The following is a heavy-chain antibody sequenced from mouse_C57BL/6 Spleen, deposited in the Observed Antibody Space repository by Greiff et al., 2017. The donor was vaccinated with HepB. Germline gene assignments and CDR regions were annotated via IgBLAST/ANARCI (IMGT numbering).Heavy chain of an antibody. CDR1: GYTFTSYW. V-gene: IGHV1-64*01. Sequence: QVQLKQPGAELVKPGASVKLSCKASGYTFTSYWMHWVKQRPGQGLEWIGMIHPNSGSTNYNEKFKSKATLTVDKSSSTAYMQLSSLTSEDSAVYYCARFLTKAMDYWGQGTSVTVSS. CDR2: IHPNSGST. J-gene: IGHJ4*01. CDR3: ARFLTKAMDY. D-gene: IGHD4-1*01.